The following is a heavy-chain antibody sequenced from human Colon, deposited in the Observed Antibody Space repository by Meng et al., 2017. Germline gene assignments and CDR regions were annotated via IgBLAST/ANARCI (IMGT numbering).Heavy chain of an antibody. CDR3: ARRSDERGRRTILDY. D-gene: IGHD3-16*01. Sequence: GGSLRLSCGGSGFIFSNYWMSWVRQAPGKGPEWVANIKDDASEQYYVDSVKGRFTISRNNAQNSVFLQMNSLRAEDTAVYYCARRSDERGRRTILDYWGQGKLVTVSS. V-gene: IGHV3-7*01. CDR1: GFIFSNYW. CDR2: IKDDASEQ. J-gene: IGHJ4*02.